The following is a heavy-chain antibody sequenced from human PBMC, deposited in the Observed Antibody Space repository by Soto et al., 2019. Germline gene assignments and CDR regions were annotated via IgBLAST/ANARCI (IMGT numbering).Heavy chain of an antibody. J-gene: IGHJ5*02. Sequence: PGESLKISCKGSGYSFTSYWISWVRQMPGKGLEWMGRIDPSDSYTNYSPSFQGHVTISADKSISTAYLQWSSLKASDTAMYYCARSTGEQLNWFDPWGQGTLVTVSS. D-gene: IGHD6-13*01. CDR1: GYSFTSYW. CDR3: ARSTGEQLNWFDP. V-gene: IGHV5-10-1*01. CDR2: IDPSDSYT.